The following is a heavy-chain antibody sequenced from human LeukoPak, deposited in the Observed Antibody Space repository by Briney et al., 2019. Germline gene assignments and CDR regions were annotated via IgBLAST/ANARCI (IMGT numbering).Heavy chain of an antibody. CDR3: ARDLKTIAAPSTVWYFDL. D-gene: IGHD6-25*01. CDR2: IYYSGST. CDR1: GGSISNYN. V-gene: IGHV4-59*01. J-gene: IGHJ2*01. Sequence: SETLSLTCTVSGGSISNYNWSWIRQPPGKGLEWIGYIYYSGSTSYNPSLKSRVTISLDTSKNQFSLKLRSVTAADTAIYYCARDLKTIAAPSTVWYFDLWGRGTLVTVSS.